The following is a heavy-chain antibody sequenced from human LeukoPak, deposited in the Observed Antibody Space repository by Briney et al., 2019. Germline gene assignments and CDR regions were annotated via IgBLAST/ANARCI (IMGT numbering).Heavy chain of an antibody. Sequence: KTSETLSLTCAVYGGSFSVYYWSWIRQPPGNGLEWIGEIIHSGSTNYNPSLKSRVTMSVDTSKNQFSLKLSSVTAADTAVYYCARRNLGIVVVPAATESVHNWFDPWGQGTLVTVSS. CDR3: ARRNLGIVVVPAATESVHNWFDP. D-gene: IGHD2-2*01. CDR2: IIHSGST. V-gene: IGHV4-34*12. J-gene: IGHJ5*02. CDR1: GGSFSVYY.